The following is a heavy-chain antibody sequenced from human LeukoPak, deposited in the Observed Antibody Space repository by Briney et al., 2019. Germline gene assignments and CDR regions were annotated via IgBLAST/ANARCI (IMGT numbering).Heavy chain of an antibody. CDR1: GFTFSSYS. CDR3: AKDSIRWVVVPAAKGGAFDI. CDR2: ISSSSSTI. Sequence: PGGSLRLSCAASGFTFSSYSMNWVRQAPGKGLEWVSYISSSSSTIYYADSVKGRFTISRDNSKNTLYLQMNSLRAEDTAVYYCAKDSIRWVVVPAAKGGAFDIWGQGTMVTVSS. V-gene: IGHV3-48*01. J-gene: IGHJ3*02. D-gene: IGHD2-2*01.